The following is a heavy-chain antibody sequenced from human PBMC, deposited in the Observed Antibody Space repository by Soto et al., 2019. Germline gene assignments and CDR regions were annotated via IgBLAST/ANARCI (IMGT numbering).Heavy chain of an antibody. CDR2: ISGSGDSR. J-gene: IGHJ4*02. CDR1: GFTFSTYS. D-gene: IGHD6-19*01. Sequence: EVQLLESGGGLVQSGGSLRLSCAVSGFTFSTYSMSWVRQAPGKGLEWVSGISGSGDSRDYADSVKGRFTISRDNSKNTLFLQMNSLRADDTAVYFCAKVGWEDYWGQGTLVTVSS. V-gene: IGHV3-23*01. CDR3: AKVGWEDY.